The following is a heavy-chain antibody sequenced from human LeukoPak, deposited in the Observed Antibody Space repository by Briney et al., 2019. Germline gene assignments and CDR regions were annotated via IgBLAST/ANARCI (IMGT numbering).Heavy chain of an antibody. Sequence: GGSLRLSCAASGFTFSSYSMNWVRQAPGKGLEWVSSISSSSSYIYYADSVKGRFTISRDNAKNSLYLQMNSLRAEGTAVYYCARDKYESGSGWYGGDYWGQGTLVTVSS. CDR1: GFTFSSYS. CDR2: ISSSSSYI. CDR3: ARDKYESGSGWYGGDY. J-gene: IGHJ4*02. V-gene: IGHV3-21*01. D-gene: IGHD6-19*01.